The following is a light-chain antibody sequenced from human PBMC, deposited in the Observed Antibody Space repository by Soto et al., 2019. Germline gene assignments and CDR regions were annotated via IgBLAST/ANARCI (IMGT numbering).Light chain of an antibody. V-gene: IGKV1-39*01. Sequence: DIQMTQSPSSLSASVGDRVTITCRASQSIDNYLSWYQQIPWKAPKLLIYAASNLQRGVPSRFSGSGSGTEFTLTISNQQPDDFAVYDCQQCFSLPPTFGHGTKVENK. CDR2: AAS. J-gene: IGKJ1*01. CDR3: QQCFSLPPT. CDR1: QSIDNY.